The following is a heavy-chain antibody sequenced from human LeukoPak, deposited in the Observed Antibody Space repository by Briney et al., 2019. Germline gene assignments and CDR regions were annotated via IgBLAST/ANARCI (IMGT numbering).Heavy chain of an antibody. CDR3: ARLPDSSGWYADY. Sequence: PSETLSLTCTVSGGSISSSSYYWGWIRQPPGKGLEWIGSIYYSGSTYYNPSLKSRVTISVDTSKNQFSLKLSSVTAADTAVYYCARLPDSSGWYADYWSQGTLVTVSS. J-gene: IGHJ4*02. V-gene: IGHV4-39*07. D-gene: IGHD6-19*01. CDR2: IYYSGST. CDR1: GGSISSSSYY.